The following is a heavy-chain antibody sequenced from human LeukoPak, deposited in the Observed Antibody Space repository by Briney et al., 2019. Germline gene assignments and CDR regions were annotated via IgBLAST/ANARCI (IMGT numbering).Heavy chain of an antibody. V-gene: IGHV4-59*01. CDR3: ARDRLQLQS. J-gene: IGHJ5*02. Sequence: SETLSLTCTVSGGSINNYYWNWIRQPPGKGLEWIGYIYYTGNTNYNPSLKSRVTISVDTSKNQFSLKLSSVTAADTAVYYCARDRLQLQSWGQGTLVTVSS. D-gene: IGHD5-24*01. CDR1: GGSINNYY. CDR2: IYYTGNT.